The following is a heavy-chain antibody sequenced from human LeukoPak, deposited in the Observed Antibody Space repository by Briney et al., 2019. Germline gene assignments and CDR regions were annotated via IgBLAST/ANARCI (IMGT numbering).Heavy chain of an antibody. CDR3: ARGYDFWSGVMSDAFDI. Sequence: PSETLSLTCTVSGGSISSHYWSWVRQTPGKGLERIGHIYHSGNTKYNSALKVRVTISDDASKNQFSLRLSSVTAADTAVYFCARGYDFWSGVMSDAFDIWGRGTKVTVSS. D-gene: IGHD3-3*01. V-gene: IGHV4-59*11. CDR2: IYHSGNT. CDR1: GGSISSHY. J-gene: IGHJ3*02.